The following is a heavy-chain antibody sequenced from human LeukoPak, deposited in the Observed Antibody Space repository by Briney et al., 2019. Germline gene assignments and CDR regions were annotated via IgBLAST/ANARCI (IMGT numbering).Heavy chain of an antibody. CDR1: GFTLSSYS. D-gene: IGHD3-22*01. CDR3: ARVRPGHYYDSFDY. J-gene: IGHJ4*02. V-gene: IGHV3-21*01. Sequence: GGSLRLSCAASGFTLSSYSMNWVRQAPGKGLEWVSSISSSSSYIYYADSVKGRFTISRDNAKNSLYLQMSSLRAEDTAVYYCARVRPGHYYDSFDYWGQGTLVTVSS. CDR2: ISSSSSYI.